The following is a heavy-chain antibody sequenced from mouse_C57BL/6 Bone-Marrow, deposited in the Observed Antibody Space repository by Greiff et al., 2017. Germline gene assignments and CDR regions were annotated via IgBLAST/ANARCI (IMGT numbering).Heavy chain of an antibody. Sequence: EVQLVESGPGLVKPSQSLSLTCSVTGYSITSGYYWNWIRQFPGNKLEWMGYISYDGSNNYNPSLKNRISITRDTSKNQFFLTLNSVTTEDTATYYCAREFYYDYDEGYYFDYWGQGTTLTVSS. D-gene: IGHD2-4*01. CDR1: GYSITSGYY. V-gene: IGHV3-6*01. CDR2: ISYDGSN. CDR3: AREFYYDYDEGYYFDY. J-gene: IGHJ2*01.